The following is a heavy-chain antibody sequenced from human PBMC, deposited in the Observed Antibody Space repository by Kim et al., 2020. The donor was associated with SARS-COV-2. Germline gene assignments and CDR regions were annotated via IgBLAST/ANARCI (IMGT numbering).Heavy chain of an antibody. Sequence: GGSLRLSCAASGFTFDDYAMHWVRQAPGKGLEWVSLISGDGGSTYYADSVKGRFTISRDNSKNSLYLQMNSLRTEDTALYYCAKDLESYYYDSSGYPDYWGKGPMVTGSS. CDR2: ISGDGGST. J-gene: IGHJ4*02. CDR1: GFTFDDYA. CDR3: AKDLESYYYDSSGYPDY. V-gene: IGHV3-43*02. D-gene: IGHD3-22*01.